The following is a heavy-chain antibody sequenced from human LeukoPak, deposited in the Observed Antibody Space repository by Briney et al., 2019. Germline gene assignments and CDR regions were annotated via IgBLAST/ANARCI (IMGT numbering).Heavy chain of an antibody. CDR2: ISGGTDST. Sequence: GGPLRLSCAASGFTFISYAMSWVRQAPGKGLEWVSAISGGTDSTYYSDSVKGRFTISRDNSKNTPYLQMNTLRAEDTAVYYCAKGGDKYSYGELDYWGQGTLVTVSS. CDR1: GFTFISYA. D-gene: IGHD5-18*01. J-gene: IGHJ4*02. CDR3: AKGGDKYSYGELDY. V-gene: IGHV3-23*01.